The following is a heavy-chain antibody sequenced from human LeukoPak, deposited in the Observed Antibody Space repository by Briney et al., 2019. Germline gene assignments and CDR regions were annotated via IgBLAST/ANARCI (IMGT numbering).Heavy chain of an antibody. J-gene: IGHJ4*02. CDR3: ARHWRYGGGSCHFEN. CDR1: GGSFSSSGHY. D-gene: IGHD4-17*01. V-gene: IGHV4-39*01. CDR2: MYYSGNT. Sequence: SETLSLICTVSGGSFSSSGHYWGWIRQPPGKGLQWIGSMYYSGNTYYSPSVKSRLSMVFDTSKNQFSLKLTSATAADTAVYYCARHWRYGGGSCHFENWGQGILVTVSS.